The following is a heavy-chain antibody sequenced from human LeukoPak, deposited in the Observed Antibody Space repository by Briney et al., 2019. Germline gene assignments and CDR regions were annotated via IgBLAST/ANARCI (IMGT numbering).Heavy chain of an antibody. Sequence: PSETLSLTCTVSGGSIRSYYWSWIRQPPGKGLEWIGYIYYSGSTNYSPSLKSRVTISVDKSKNQFSLKLSSVTAADTAVYYCASQVGLWFGEALDYWGQGTLVTVSS. CDR1: GGSIRSYY. J-gene: IGHJ4*02. CDR3: ASQVGLWFGEALDY. D-gene: IGHD3-10*01. V-gene: IGHV4-59*12. CDR2: IYYSGST.